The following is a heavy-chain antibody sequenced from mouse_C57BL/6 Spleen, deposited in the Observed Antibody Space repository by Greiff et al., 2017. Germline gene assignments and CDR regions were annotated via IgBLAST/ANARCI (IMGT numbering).Heavy chain of an antibody. V-gene: IGHV8-12*01. D-gene: IGHD2-4*01. Sequence: QVTLKVSGPGILQSSQTLSLTCSFSGFSLSTSGMGVSWIRQPSGKGLEWLAHIYWDDDKRYNPSLKSRLTISKDTSRKQVILQITNVDTADTAAYAGARRAGDEYDEGLAYWGQGTLVTVSA. CDR2: IYWDDDK. CDR1: GFSLSTSGMG. J-gene: IGHJ3*01. CDR3: ARRAGDEYDEGLAY.